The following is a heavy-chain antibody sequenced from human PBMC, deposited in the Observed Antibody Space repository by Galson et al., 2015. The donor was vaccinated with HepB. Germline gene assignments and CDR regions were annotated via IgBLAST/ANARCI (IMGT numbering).Heavy chain of an antibody. J-gene: IGHJ4*02. CDR3: ARDASYYYDSSGYYPYPNLFDY. V-gene: IGHV3-30-3*01. Sequence: SLRLSCAASGFTFSSYAMHRVRQAPGKGLEWVAVISYDGSNKYYADSVKGRFTISRDNSKNTLYLQMNSLGAEDTAAYYCARDASYYYDSSGYYPYPNLFDYWGQGTLATVSS. D-gene: IGHD3-22*01. CDR1: GFTFSSYA. CDR2: ISYDGSNK.